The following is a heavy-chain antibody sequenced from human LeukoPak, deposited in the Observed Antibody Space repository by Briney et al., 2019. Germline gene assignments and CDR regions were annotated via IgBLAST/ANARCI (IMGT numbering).Heavy chain of an antibody. Sequence: GGSLRLSCAASGFTFDDYAMHWVRQAPGKGLEWVSGISWNSGSIGYADSVKGRFTISRDNAKNSLYMQMNSLRAEDMALYYCAKARDSSGYPLGYYFDYWGQGTLVTVSS. CDR2: ISWNSGSI. V-gene: IGHV3-9*03. J-gene: IGHJ4*02. CDR3: AKARDSSGYPLGYYFDY. CDR1: GFTFDDYA. D-gene: IGHD3-22*01.